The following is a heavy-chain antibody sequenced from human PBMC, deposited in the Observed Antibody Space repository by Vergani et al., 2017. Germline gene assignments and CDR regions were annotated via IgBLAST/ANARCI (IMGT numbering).Heavy chain of an antibody. CDR1: GFTFSSYA. D-gene: IGHD2-15*01. Sequence: EVQLLESGGGLVQPGGSLRLSCGASGFTFSSYAMTWVRQAPGKGLEWVSAITVSGGNTFYIDSVKGRFTISRDNSKDTLYLQMNSLRVEDTAIYYCAKARDPNCKGGNCYSYYYGLDLWGQGTTVTVSS. CDR3: AKARDPNCKGGNCYSYYYGLDL. V-gene: IGHV3-23*01. J-gene: IGHJ6*02. CDR2: ITVSGGNT.